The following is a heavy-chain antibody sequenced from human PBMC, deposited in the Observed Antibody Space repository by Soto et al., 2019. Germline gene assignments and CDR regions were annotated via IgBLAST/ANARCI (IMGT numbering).Heavy chain of an antibody. CDR1: GASISGFY. J-gene: IGHJ5*02. CDR3: VRDGTKTLRDWFDP. V-gene: IGHV4-4*07. Sequence: TETLYLTCTVSGASISGFYWSWIRKSAGKGLEWIGRIYATGTTDYNPSLKSRVMMSVDTSKKQFSLKLRSVTAADTAVYYCVRDGTKTLRDWFDPWGQGISVTVSS. D-gene: IGHD1-1*01. CDR2: IYATGTT.